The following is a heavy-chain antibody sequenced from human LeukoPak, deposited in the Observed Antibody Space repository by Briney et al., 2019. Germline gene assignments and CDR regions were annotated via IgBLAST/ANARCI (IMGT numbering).Heavy chain of an antibody. CDR1: GYSISSGYY. D-gene: IGHD5-24*01. J-gene: IGHJ6*03. CDR2: IYYSGST. Sequence: PSETLSLTCTVSGYSISSGYYWGWIRQPPGKGLEWIGYIYYSGSTNYNPSLKSRVTISVDTSKNQFSLKLSSVTAADTVVYYCARTATIGYYYYMDVWGKGTTVTVSS. V-gene: IGHV4-61*01. CDR3: ARTATIGYYYYMDV.